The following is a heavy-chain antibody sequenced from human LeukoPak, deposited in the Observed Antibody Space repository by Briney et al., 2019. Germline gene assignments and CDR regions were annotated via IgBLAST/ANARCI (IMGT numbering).Heavy chain of an antibody. CDR3: ARKIQGEQHPFDY. V-gene: IGHV1-69*05. J-gene: IGHJ4*02. CDR1: GGTFSSSS. Sequence: GASVKVSCKASGGTFSSSSISWVRQAPGQGLEWMGGIIPIFGTANYAQNFQGRVTINTDTSASTAYMELISLTSEDTAVYYCARKIQGEQHPFDYWGQGALVTVSS. D-gene: IGHD3-16*01. CDR2: IIPIFGTA.